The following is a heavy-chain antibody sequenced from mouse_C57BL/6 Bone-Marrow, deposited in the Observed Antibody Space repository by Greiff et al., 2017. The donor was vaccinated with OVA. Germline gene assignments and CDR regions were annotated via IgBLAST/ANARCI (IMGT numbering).Heavy chain of an antibody. V-gene: IGHV5-17*01. Sequence: VQLKESGGGLVKPGGSLKLSCAASGFTFSDYGMHWVRQAPEKGLEWVAYISSGSSTIYYADTVKGRFTISRDNAKNTLFLQMTSLRSEDTAMYYCARYYYGYDAYFDVWGTGTTVTVSS. CDR3: ARYYYGYDAYFDV. CDR1: GFTFSDYG. D-gene: IGHD2-2*01. J-gene: IGHJ1*03. CDR2: ISSGSSTI.